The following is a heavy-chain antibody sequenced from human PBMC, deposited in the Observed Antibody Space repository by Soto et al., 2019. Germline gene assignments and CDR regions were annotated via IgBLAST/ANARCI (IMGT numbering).Heavy chain of an antibody. CDR3: AKGPYSNYEGYYFDY. CDR1: GFTFDDYA. J-gene: IGHJ4*02. Sequence: EVQLVESGGGLVKPGGSLRLSCAASGFTFDDYAMHWVRQAPGKGLEWVSGISWNSGNIDYAGSVKGRFTISRDNAKNSLYLQMNSLRAEDTALYYCAKGPYSNYEGYYFDYWGQGTLVTVSS. V-gene: IGHV3-9*01. D-gene: IGHD4-4*01. CDR2: ISWNSGNI.